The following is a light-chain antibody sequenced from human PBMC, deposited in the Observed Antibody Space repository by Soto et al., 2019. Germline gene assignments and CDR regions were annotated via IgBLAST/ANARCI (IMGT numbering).Light chain of an antibody. CDR2: DAF. Sequence: EIVLTQSPGTLSLSPVESATLSVMASRSLDSGQLAWYQQKVGRAPRLLIHDAFIRATGIPDRFSGSGSGTDFTLTIARLEPEDFAVYYCQQYGGSPRTFGQGTRLEIK. CDR1: RSLDSGQ. V-gene: IGKV3-20*01. J-gene: IGKJ5*01. CDR3: QQYGGSPRT.